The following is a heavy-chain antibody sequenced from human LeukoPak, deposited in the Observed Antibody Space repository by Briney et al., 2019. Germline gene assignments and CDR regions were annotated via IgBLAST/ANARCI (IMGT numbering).Heavy chain of an antibody. D-gene: IGHD1-14*01. V-gene: IGHV4-34*01. J-gene: IGHJ4*02. Sequence: SETQPLTYAVYGGSFSGYYWSWIRQPPGKGLEWIGGINHSGSTNYNPSLKSRVTISVDTSKNQFSLKLSSVTAADTAVYYCAREPGDWGQGTLVTDSS. CDR1: GGSFSGYY. CDR3: AREPGD. CDR2: INHSGST.